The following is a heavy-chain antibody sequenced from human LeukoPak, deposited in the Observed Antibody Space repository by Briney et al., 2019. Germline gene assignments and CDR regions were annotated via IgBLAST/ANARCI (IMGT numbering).Heavy chain of an antibody. D-gene: IGHD5-24*01. J-gene: IGHJ4*02. V-gene: IGHV4-34*01. CDR3: ARPGMATNRANDY. CDR2: INHSGST. Sequence: PSETLSLTCAVYGGSFSGYYWSWIRQPPGKGLEWIGEINHSGSTNYNPSLKSRVTISVDTSKNQFSLKLSSVTAADTAVYYCARPGMATNRANDYWGQGTLVTVSS. CDR1: GGSFSGYY.